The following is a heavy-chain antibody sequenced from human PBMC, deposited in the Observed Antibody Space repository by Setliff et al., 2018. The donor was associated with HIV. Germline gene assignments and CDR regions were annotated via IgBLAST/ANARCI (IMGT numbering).Heavy chain of an antibody. CDR1: GGSISRRDYC. J-gene: IGHJ3*02. V-gene: IGHV4-39*01. CDR2: VYYTWNT. D-gene: IGHD2-21*01. CDR3: ARHSIAVVIGVPERDDAFDI. Sequence: SETLSLTCTVSGGSISRRDYCWGWIRQPPGKGLEWIGSVYYTWNTNYNPSLNSRVTVSVDTSKNQFSPKLSSVTAADTAVYYCARHSIAVVIGVPERDDAFDIWGHGTMVTVSS.